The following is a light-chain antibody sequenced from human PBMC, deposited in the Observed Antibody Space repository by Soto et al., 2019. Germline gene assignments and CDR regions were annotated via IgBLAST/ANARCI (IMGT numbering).Light chain of an antibody. J-gene: IGLJ2*01. CDR2: DVS. V-gene: IGLV2-14*01. CDR3: SSYTSSSTVV. Sequence: VLTQPASVSGSPGQSITISCTGTSSDVGGYNYVSWYQQHPGKAPKLMIYDVSNQPSGVSNRFSGSKSGNTASLTISGLQAEDEADYYCSSYTSSSTVVFGGGTKVTVL. CDR1: SSDVGGYNY.